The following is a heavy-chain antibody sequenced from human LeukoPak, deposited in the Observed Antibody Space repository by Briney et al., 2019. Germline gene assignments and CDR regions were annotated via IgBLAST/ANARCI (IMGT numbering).Heavy chain of an antibody. Sequence: SETLSLTCTVSGGSISSSSYYWGWIRQPPGKGLEWIGSIYYSGSTYYNPSLKSRVTISVDTSKNQFSLKLSSVTAADTAVYYCARQRRGLLDQFDPWGQGTLVTVSS. D-gene: IGHD3/OR15-3a*01. V-gene: IGHV4-39*01. CDR3: ARQRRGLLDQFDP. CDR2: IYYSGST. CDR1: GGSISSSSYY. J-gene: IGHJ5*02.